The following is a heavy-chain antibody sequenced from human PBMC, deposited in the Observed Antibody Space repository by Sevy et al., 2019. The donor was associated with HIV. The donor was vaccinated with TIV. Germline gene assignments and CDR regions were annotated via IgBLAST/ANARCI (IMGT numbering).Heavy chain of an antibody. Sequence: GESLKISCAASGFTLSSYSMNWVRQAPGKGLEWVSSISSSSSYIYYADSVKGRFTISRDNAKNSLYLQMNSLRAEDTAVYYCARAWYSGYDAPIGYWGQGTLVTVSS. D-gene: IGHD5-12*01. V-gene: IGHV3-21*01. CDR2: ISSSSSYI. J-gene: IGHJ4*02. CDR3: ARAWYSGYDAPIGY. CDR1: GFTLSSYS.